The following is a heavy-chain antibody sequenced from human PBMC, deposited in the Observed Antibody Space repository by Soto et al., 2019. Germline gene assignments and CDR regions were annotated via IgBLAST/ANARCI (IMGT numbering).Heavy chain of an antibody. CDR1: GFAFSSYS. V-gene: IGHV3-21*01. J-gene: IGHJ5*02. CDR2: ISTGSGHI. D-gene: IGHD2-15*01. CDR3: ARDAGASGEGVGRNWFDP. Sequence: EVQLVESGGGPVKPGGSLRLSCVVSGFAFSSYSMNWVRQTPGKGLEWVSSISTGSGHIYYADSVKGRFTVSRDNAKNSLYLQMNSLRAEDTAVYYCARDAGASGEGVGRNWFDPWGQGTLVTVSS.